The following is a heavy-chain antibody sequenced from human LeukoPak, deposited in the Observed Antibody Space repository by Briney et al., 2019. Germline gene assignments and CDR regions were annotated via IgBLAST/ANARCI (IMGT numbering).Heavy chain of an antibody. V-gene: IGHV3-30*18. Sequence: GGSLRLSCATSGFIFSYYGMHWVRQAPGKGLEWVAVISYDGSNKYYADSVKGRFTISRDNSKNTLYLQMNSLRAEDTAVYYCAKDVSPYCSSTSCYGPFDYWGQGTLVTVSS. CDR2: ISYDGSNK. CDR1: GFIFSYYG. D-gene: IGHD2-2*01. J-gene: IGHJ4*02. CDR3: AKDVSPYCSSTSCYGPFDY.